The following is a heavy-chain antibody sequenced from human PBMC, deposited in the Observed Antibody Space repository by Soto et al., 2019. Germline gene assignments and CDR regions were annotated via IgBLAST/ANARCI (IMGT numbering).Heavy chain of an antibody. J-gene: IGHJ6*02. Sequence: SETLSLTCTVTGGSMTSGDQYWTWIRHRPGEGLEWFGYINHRGSLYYNPALKSRVSMPVDTSKNQFSLNLSSVTAADTDVYYCARELPQRQGRNMDVWGQGTTVTVSS. CDR1: GGSMTSGDQY. CDR3: ARELPQRQGRNMDV. CDR2: INHRGSL. V-gene: IGHV4-31*03. D-gene: IGHD1-1*01.